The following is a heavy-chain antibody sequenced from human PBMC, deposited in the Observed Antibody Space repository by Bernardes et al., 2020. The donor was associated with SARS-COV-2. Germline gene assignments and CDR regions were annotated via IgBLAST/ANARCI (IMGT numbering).Heavy chain of an antibody. CDR3: VRVDDYGDYSFDH. V-gene: IGHV3-7*01. CDR2: INHDGSEK. J-gene: IGHJ4*01. Sequence: GGSLRLSCGVSGFRLSAYWMSWVRQAPGKGLEWVATINHDGSEKKYVDSVKGRFTVSRDNAKNALFLHMTSLRAEDTAVYYCVRVDDYGDYSFDHWGHGTLVSVSS. CDR1: GFRLSAYW. D-gene: IGHD4-17*01.